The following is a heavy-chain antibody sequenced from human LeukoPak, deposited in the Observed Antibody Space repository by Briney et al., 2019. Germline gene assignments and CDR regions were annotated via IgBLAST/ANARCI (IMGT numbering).Heavy chain of an antibody. CDR1: GFTFDDYA. V-gene: IGHV3-9*01. CDR3: AKVQDRGDFWSGYYTPTGAFDI. CDR2: ISWNSGSI. D-gene: IGHD3-3*01. J-gene: IGHJ3*02. Sequence: GGSLRLSCAASGFTFDDYAMHWVRQAPGKGLEWVSGISWNSGSIGYADSVKGRFTISRDNAKNSLYLQMNSLRAEDTALYYRAKVQDRGDFWSGYYTPTGAFDIWGQGTMVTVSS.